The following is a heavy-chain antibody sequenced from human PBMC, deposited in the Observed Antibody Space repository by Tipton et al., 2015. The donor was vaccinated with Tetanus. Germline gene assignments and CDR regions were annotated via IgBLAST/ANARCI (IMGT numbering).Heavy chain of an antibody. CDR2: IKTDGTDT. D-gene: IGHD6-6*01. CDR3: ARDRGRSTSSTIWFDP. CDR1: GFTFSSYW. V-gene: IGHV3-74*01. Sequence: GSLRLSCAASGFTFSSYWMHWVRQAPGKGLVWVSEIKTDGTDTNYADSVKGRFTISRDNAKNTVFLQMNGLRVDDTAVYYCARDRGRSTSSTIWFDPWGQGTLVTVSS. J-gene: IGHJ5*02.